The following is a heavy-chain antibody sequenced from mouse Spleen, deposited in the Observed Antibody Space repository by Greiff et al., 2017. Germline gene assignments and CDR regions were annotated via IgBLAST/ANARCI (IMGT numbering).Heavy chain of an antibody. Sequence: VHLVESGPGLVAPSQSLSITCTVSGFSLTSYGVHWVRQPPGKGLEWLGVIWAGGSTNYNSALMSRLSISKDNSKSQVFLKMNSLQTDDTAMYYCARETTVVATDYFDYWGQGTTLTVSS. CDR1: GFSLTSYG. D-gene: IGHD1-1*01. V-gene: IGHV2-9*02. J-gene: IGHJ2*01. CDR2: IWAGGST. CDR3: ARETTVVATDYFDY.